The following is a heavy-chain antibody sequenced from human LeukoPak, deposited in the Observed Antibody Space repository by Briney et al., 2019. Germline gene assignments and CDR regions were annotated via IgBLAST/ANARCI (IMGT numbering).Heavy chain of an antibody. D-gene: IGHD3-3*01. CDR2: IRYDATNE. J-gene: IGHJ4*02. CDR1: GFTFTTYG. V-gene: IGHV3-30*02. Sequence: GGYLRLSCAASGFTFTTYGIHWVRQAPGKGLEWVTFIRYDATNEYYADSVKGRFTISRDNSKNTVYLQMNSLRTEDTAVYYCAKDAFEGTKHSNFWSGYYADYWGQGTLVTVSS. CDR3: AKDAFEGTKHSNFWSGYYADY.